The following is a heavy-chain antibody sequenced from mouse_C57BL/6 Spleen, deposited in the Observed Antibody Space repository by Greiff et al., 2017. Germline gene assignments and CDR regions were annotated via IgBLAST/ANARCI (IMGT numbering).Heavy chain of an antibody. CDR1: GFTFSSYA. J-gene: IGHJ1*03. CDR2: ISDGGSYT. CDR3: ASSYYYGSTYWYFDV. V-gene: IGHV5-4*01. D-gene: IGHD1-1*01. Sequence: DVQLVESGGGLVKPGGSLKLSCAASGFTFSSYAMSWVRQTPEKRLEWVATISDGGSYTYYPENVKGRFTISRDNAKNNLYLQMSHLKSEDTAMYYCASSYYYGSTYWYFDVWGTGTTVTVSS.